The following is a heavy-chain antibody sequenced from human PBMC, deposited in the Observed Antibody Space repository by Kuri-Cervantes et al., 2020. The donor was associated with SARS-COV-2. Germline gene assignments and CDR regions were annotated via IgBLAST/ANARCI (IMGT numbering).Heavy chain of an antibody. D-gene: IGHD3-3*01. J-gene: IGHJ6*01. CDR3: AREFHDFWSGYYGPYYFYAMDV. CDR2: IGTAGDP. Sequence: GESLKISCAASGFTFSSYDMHWVRQATGKGLEWVSAIGTAGDPYYPGSVKGRFTISRENAKNSLYLQMNSLRAEDTAVYYCAREFHDFWSGYYGPYYFYAMDVWGQGNTV. V-gene: IGHV3-13*05. CDR1: GFTFSSYD.